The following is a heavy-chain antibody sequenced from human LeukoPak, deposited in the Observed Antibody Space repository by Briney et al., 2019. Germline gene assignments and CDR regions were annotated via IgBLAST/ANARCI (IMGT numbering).Heavy chain of an antibody. J-gene: IGHJ6*02. Sequence: GGSLRLSCAASGFTFSSYEMNWVRQAPGKGLEWVAYITSSGRITYYADSVKGRFTISRDNAKNSPYLQMNSLRAEDTAVYYCASTGGYGSGTYDYYYFGMDVWGQGTTVTVSS. CDR1: GFTFSSYE. CDR2: ITSSGRIT. CDR3: ASTGGYGSGTYDYYYFGMDV. D-gene: IGHD3-10*01. V-gene: IGHV3-48*03.